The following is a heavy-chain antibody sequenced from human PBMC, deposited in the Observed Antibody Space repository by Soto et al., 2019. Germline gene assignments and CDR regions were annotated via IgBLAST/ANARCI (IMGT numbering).Heavy chain of an antibody. J-gene: IGHJ4*02. CDR3: ERGVREEYSRSSFDY. CDR1: GGTFSSYA. Sequence: SVKVSCKTSGGTFSSYAISWVRQAPGQGLEWMGGIIPIFGTANYAQKFQGRVTITADESTSTAYMELSSLRSEDTAVYYCERGVREEYSRSSFDYWGQGTLVTVSS. D-gene: IGHD6-6*01. V-gene: IGHV1-69*13. CDR2: IIPIFGTA.